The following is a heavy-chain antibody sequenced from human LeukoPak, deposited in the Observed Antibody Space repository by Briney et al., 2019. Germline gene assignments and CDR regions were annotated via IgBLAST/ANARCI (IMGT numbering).Heavy chain of an antibody. CDR3: ARVLRHFDWSPFDY. CDR1: GFTFDDYA. CDR2: ISWIGSST. J-gene: IGHJ4*02. Sequence: AGGSLTLSCAASGFTFDDYAMSWVRQGPGKGLEWVSGISWIGSSTGHADSVKGRFTISRDNARNSLYLQVNSLRAEDTAFYYCARVLRHFDWSPFDYWGQGILVTVSS. D-gene: IGHD3-9*01. V-gene: IGHV3-20*04.